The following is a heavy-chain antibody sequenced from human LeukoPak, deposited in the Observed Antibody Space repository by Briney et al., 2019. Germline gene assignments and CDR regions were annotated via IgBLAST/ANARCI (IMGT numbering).Heavy chain of an antibody. V-gene: IGHV4-34*01. J-gene: IGHJ3*02. CDR2: INHSGST. CDR3: ARGRSSYDFWSGYPDAFDI. CDR1: GGSFSGYY. Sequence: SETLSLTCAVYGGSFSGYYWSWIRQPPGKGLEWIGEINHSGSTNYNPSLKSRVTISVDTSKNQFSLKLSSVTAADTAVYYCARGRSSYDFWSGYPDAFDIWGQGTMVTVPS. D-gene: IGHD3-3*01.